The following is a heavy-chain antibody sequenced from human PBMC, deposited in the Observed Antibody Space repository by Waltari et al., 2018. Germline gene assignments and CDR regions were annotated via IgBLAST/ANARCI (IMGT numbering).Heavy chain of an antibody. J-gene: IGHJ4*02. V-gene: IGHV3-23*01. Sequence: EVQLLESGGGLVQPGGSLTLSCAASGFTFSSYAMSWVPPAPGKGLEWVSAISGSGGSTYYADSVKGRFTISRDNSKNTLYLQMNSLRAEDTAVYYCAKNAPGVGATFYFDYWGQGTLVTVSS. CDR3: AKNAPGVGATFYFDY. D-gene: IGHD1-26*01. CDR2: ISGSGGST. CDR1: GFTFSSYA.